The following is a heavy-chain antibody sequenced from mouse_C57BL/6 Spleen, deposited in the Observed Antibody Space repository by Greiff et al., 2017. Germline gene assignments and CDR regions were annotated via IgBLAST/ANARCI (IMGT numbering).Heavy chain of an antibody. J-gene: IGHJ3*01. V-gene: IGHV1-50*01. D-gene: IGHD2-3*01. CDR3: ARVYDGYSFAY. Sequence: LQQPGAELVKPGASVKLSCKASGYTFTSYWMQWVKQRPGQGLEWIGEIDPSDSYTNYNQKFKGKATLTVDTSSSTAYMQLSSLTSEDSAVYYCARVYDGYSFAYWGQGTLVTVSA. CDR1: GYTFTSYW. CDR2: IDPSDSYT.